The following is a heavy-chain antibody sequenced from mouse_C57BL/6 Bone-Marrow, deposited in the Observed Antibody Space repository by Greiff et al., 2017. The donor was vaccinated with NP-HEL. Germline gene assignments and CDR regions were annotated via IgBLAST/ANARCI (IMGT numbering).Heavy chain of an antibody. V-gene: IGHV1-69*01. CDR1: GYPFTSYW. J-gene: IGHJ2*01. D-gene: IGHD2-4*01. CDR2: IDPSASYT. Sequence: QVQLQQPGAELVMPGASVKLSCTASGYPFTSYWMHWVKQRPGHGLAWIGEIDPSASYTNYNQQFTGKSTLTVDKSSSTAYMQLSSLTSEDSAVYYCARGVITTRRYYVDYWGQGTTLTVSS. CDR3: ARGVITTRRYYVDY.